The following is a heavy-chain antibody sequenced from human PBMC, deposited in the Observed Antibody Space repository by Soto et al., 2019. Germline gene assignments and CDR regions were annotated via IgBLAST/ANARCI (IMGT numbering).Heavy chain of an antibody. J-gene: IGHJ4*02. Sequence: EVQLVESGGGLVQPGRSLRLSCAASGFTFDNYAMHWVRQPPGKGLEWVSGISWNRASIGYADSVKGRFTISRDSAKNSLYLQMNTLRAEDTAFYYCAKDNNGWYGGFDYWGRGALVTVSS. CDR2: ISWNRASI. V-gene: IGHV3-9*01. CDR1: GFTFDNYA. D-gene: IGHD6-19*01. CDR3: AKDNNGWYGGFDY.